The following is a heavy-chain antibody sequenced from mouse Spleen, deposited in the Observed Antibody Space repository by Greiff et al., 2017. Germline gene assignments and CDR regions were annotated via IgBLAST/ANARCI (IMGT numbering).Heavy chain of an antibody. CDR2: ISSGGGNT. CDR1: GFTFSSYA. J-gene: IGHJ3*01. Sequence: EVNVVESGGGLVKLGGSLKLSCAASGFTFSSYAMSWVRQTPEKRLEWVATISSGGGNTYYPDSVKGRFTISRDNAKNTLYLQMSSLKSEDTAMYYCARQLGRDAYWGQGTLVTVSA. D-gene: IGHD4-1*01. V-gene: IGHV5-9*04. CDR3: ARQLGRDAY.